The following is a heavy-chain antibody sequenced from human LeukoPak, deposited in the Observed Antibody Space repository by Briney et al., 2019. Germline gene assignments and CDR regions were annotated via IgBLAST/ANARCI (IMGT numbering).Heavy chain of an antibody. Sequence: GGSLRLSCAASGFTFSSYAMNWVRQAPGKGLEWVSAISGNGYAYYADSVKGRFTISRDNSKNTLYLQMNSLRAEDTAVYYCAGRGSGSYFDFGGRGPRVTVPS. CDR2: ISGNGYA. J-gene: IGHJ4*02. V-gene: IGHV3-23*01. CDR3: AGRGSGSYFDF. CDR1: GFTFSSYA. D-gene: IGHD3-10*01.